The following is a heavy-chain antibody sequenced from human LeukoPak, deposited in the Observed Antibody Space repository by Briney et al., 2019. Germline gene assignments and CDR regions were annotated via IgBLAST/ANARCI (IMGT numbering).Heavy chain of an antibody. CDR1: GFTFSSYG. Sequence: PGRSLRLSCAASGFTFSSYGMHWVRQAPGKGLEWVAKINEDGSNKWHLGSVKGRFTVSRDNARNSLYLQMNSLRVEDTAVYYCTRVIVAVPGYFDYFDFWGQGVLVTVSS. CDR3: TRVIVAVPGYFDYFDF. CDR2: INEDGSNK. D-gene: IGHD6-19*01. V-gene: IGHV3-7*01. J-gene: IGHJ4*02.